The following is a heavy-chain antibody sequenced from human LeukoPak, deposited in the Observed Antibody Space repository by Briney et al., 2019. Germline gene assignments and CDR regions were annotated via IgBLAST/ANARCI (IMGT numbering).Heavy chain of an antibody. CDR3: ARRKRLLGPFDY. CDR2: IYYSGST. CDR1: GGSISSYY. V-gene: IGHV4-59*01. J-gene: IGHJ4*02. Sequence: SETLSLTCTVSGGSISSYYWSWIRQPPGEGLEWIGYIYYSGSTNYNPSLKSRVTISVDTSKSQFSLKLSSVTAADTAVYYSARRKRLLGPFDYWGQGTLVTVSS. D-gene: IGHD3-10*01.